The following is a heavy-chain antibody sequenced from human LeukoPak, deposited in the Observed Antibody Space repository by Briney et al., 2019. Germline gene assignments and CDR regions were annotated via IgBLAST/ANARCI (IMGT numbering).Heavy chain of an antibody. Sequence: SQTLSLPCTVSGGSLSRYYWSWIPQPAGKALEWVGRIYSGGSTNYHTSLRSRVTMSVDTSKNQFSLKLTSVTAADTAVYYCARGVYGSGDYWGQGTLVTVSS. CDR1: GGSLSRYY. D-gene: IGHD3-10*01. CDR2: IYSGGST. CDR3: ARGVYGSGDY. J-gene: IGHJ4*02. V-gene: IGHV4-4*07.